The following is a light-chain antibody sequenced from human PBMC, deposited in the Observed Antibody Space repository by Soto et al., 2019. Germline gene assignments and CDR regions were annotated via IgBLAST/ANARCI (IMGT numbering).Light chain of an antibody. CDR1: ESVNNK. Sequence: EVVLTQSPATLSVSPGERATLSCRASESVNNKLGWYQQKPGRAPGLLIYRASTRATGIPARFSGSGSGTEFTLSISSLQSEDSAVYYCHQYNNWFPFTFGQGTRLEIK. CDR3: HQYNNWFPFT. CDR2: RAS. J-gene: IGKJ5*01. V-gene: IGKV3-15*01.